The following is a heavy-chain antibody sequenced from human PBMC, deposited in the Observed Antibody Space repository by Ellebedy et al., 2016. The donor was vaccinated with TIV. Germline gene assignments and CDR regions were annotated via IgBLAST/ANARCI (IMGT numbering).Heavy chain of an antibody. CDR1: GFTFSSYA. J-gene: IGHJ6*03. Sequence: GESLKISXAASGFTFSSYAMSWVRQVPGKGLEWVSAISGSGGSTYYADSVKGRFTISRDNSKNTLYLQMNSLRAEDTAVYYCAKDREYSYGGAMDVWGKGTTVTVSS. CDR3: AKDREYSYGGAMDV. CDR2: ISGSGGST. D-gene: IGHD5-18*01. V-gene: IGHV3-23*01.